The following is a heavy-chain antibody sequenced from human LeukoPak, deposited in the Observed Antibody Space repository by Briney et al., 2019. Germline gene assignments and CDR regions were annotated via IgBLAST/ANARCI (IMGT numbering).Heavy chain of an antibody. CDR1: GFTLSSYW. J-gene: IGHJ4*02. V-gene: IGHV3-7*01. CDR2: IKYDGSEI. CDR3: ARDIAAPGLFFDY. D-gene: IGHD6-13*01. Sequence: GGSLRLXCAASGFTLSSYWMSWVRRAPGKGLEWVANIKYDGSEIDYVDSVKGRFTISRDNAKNSLYLQMNSLRAEDTAVYYCARDIAAPGLFFDYWGQGTLVTVSS.